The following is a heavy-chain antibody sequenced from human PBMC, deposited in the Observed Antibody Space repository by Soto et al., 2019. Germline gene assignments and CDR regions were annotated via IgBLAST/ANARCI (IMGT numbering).Heavy chain of an antibody. CDR3: ARDWSLGYCTNGVCNYYYYGMDV. CDR1: GGTFSSYA. D-gene: IGHD2-8*01. Sequence: SVKVSCKASGGTFSSYAISWVRQAPGQGLEWMGGIIPIFGTANYAQKFQGRVTITADESTSTAYMELSSLRSEDTAVYYCARDWSLGYCTNGVCNYYYYGMDVWGQGTTVTVSS. CDR2: IIPIFGTA. J-gene: IGHJ6*02. V-gene: IGHV1-69*13.